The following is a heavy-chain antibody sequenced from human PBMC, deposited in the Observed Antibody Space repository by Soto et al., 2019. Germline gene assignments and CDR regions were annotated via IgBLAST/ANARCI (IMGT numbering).Heavy chain of an antibody. CDR2: ISGYNDDT. D-gene: IGHD5-12*01. V-gene: IGHV1-18*04. Sequence: ASVKVSCKASGYIFTNYGISWVRQVPGQGLERMGWISGYNDDTNYAQNLQGRVTMTTDTSTSTAYMELRSLRSAATAVYYCARWPHVAIVSTGVYWFDPWGQGTPVTVSS. CDR1: GYIFTNYG. J-gene: IGHJ5*02. CDR3: ARWPHVAIVSTGVYWFDP.